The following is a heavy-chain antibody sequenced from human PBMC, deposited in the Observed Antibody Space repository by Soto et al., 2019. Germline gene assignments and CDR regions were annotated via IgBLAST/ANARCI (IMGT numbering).Heavy chain of an antibody. V-gene: IGHV4-34*01. D-gene: IGHD1-1*01. CDR1: GGFVTSGSYY. CDR3: ARVELGTATTVVDAFDI. J-gene: IGHJ3*02. CDR2: MSHSGVT. Sequence: QVQLQQWGAGLLKPSETLSLTCAVYGGFVTSGSYYWSWIRQPPVKGLEWIGEMSHSGVTHFNPSLKSRVTISVDTSKNQFTLKMSSVTAADTALYYCARVELGTATTVVDAFDIWGPGTMVNVSS.